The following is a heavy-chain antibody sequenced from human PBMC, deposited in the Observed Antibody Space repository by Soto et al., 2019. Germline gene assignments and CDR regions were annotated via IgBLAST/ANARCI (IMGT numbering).Heavy chain of an antibody. CDR3: ARCYCTVGSCYTCWHFDL. CDR1: GYTFADYG. V-gene: IGHV1-18*01. D-gene: IGHD2-15*01. Sequence: QAQLVQSGAEVKKPGASVKVSCQAGGYTFADYGISWVRQAPGQGLEWVGWIGPYNGNTNYAQKLQDRVTMTTDTSTNTAYMELRSLISDDTALYYCARCYCTVGSCYTCWHFDLWGRGTLLTVSS. CDR2: IGPYNGNT. J-gene: IGHJ2*01.